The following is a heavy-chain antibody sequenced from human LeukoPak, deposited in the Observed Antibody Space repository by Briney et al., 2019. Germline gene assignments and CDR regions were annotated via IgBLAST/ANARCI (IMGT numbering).Heavy chain of an antibody. J-gene: IGHJ4*02. Sequence: SESLSLTCAAYGGSFSGYDWSWIRQPPGKGLEWIGAINYSGSTNYNPSLKSRVTISVDTSKNHFSLKLSSVTAADTAVYYCARGYPTYGSGSYFFDYWGQGTLVTVSS. D-gene: IGHD3-10*01. CDR1: GGSFSGYD. V-gene: IGHV4-34*01. CDR2: INYSGST. CDR3: ARGYPTYGSGSYFFDY.